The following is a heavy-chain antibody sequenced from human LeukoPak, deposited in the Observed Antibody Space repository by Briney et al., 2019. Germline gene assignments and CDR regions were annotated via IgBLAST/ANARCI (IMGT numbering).Heavy chain of an antibody. D-gene: IGHD1-7*01. CDR2: INGSGGST. V-gene: IGHV3-23*01. J-gene: IGHJ3*02. Sequence: GGSLRLSCAASGFTFSSYAMSWVRKAPGMGMDWVSPINGSGGSTYYADSVKGRFNISRDNSKNTLYLQMNRLRAEDTAVYYCAKTGTTFFRRAFDIWGQGTMVTVSS. CDR3: AKTGTTFFRRAFDI. CDR1: GFTFSSYA.